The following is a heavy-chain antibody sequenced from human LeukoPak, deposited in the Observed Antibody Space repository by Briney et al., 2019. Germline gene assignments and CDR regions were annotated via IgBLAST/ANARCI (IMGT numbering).Heavy chain of an antibody. D-gene: IGHD6-13*01. CDR1: GESFSSYY. CDR2: IYYSGST. J-gene: IGHJ6*02. CDR3: ARSYSSSWYNYYYGMDV. Sequence: TSETLSLTCAAYGESFSSYYWSWIRQPPGKGLEWIGYIYYSGSTNYNPSLKSRVTISVDTSKNQFSLKLSSVAAADTAVYYCARSYSSSWYNYYYGMDVWGQGTTVTVSS. V-gene: IGHV4-59*01.